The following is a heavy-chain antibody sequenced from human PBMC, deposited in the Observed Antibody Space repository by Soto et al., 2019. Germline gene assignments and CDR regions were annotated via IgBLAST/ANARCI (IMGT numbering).Heavy chain of an antibody. J-gene: IGHJ6*02. Sequence: EVQLVESGGGLVKPGGSLRLSCAASGFTFSSYSMNWVRQAPGKGLEWVSSISSSSSYIYYADSVKGRFTISRDNAKNSPYLQMNNLRAEDTAVYYCARDRAGSIYYYYGMAVWGQLTTVT. D-gene: IGHD1-1*01. CDR2: ISSSSSYI. CDR3: ARDRAGSIYYYYGMAV. V-gene: IGHV3-21*01. CDR1: GFTFSSYS.